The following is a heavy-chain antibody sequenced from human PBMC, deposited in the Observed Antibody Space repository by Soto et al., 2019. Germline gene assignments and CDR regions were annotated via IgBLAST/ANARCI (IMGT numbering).Heavy chain of an antibody. CDR1: GYSFTSYG. J-gene: IGHJ6*02. CDR3: ARETYHYDSSGYFGLDV. Sequence: QVQLVQSGAEVKKPGASVKVSCKASGYSFTSYGISWVRQAPGQGLEWMGWISAYNGNTNYAQKFQARVTMTTDTSTKTAYMELRSLTSDDTAVYYCARETYHYDSSGYFGLDVWGQGTTVTVSS. D-gene: IGHD3-22*01. V-gene: IGHV1-18*01. CDR2: ISAYNGNT.